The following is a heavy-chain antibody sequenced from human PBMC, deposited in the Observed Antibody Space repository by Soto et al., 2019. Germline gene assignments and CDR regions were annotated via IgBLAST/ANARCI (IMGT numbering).Heavy chain of an antibody. CDR3: ASLNDLTAAMPDDAFDI. CDR2: INPSGGST. D-gene: IGHD2-2*01. J-gene: IGHJ3*02. Sequence: ASVKVSCKASGYTFTSYYMHWVRQAPGQGLEWMGIINPSGGSTSYAQKFQGRVTMTRDTSTSTVYMELSSLRSEDTAVYYCASLNDLTAAMPDDAFDIWGQGTMVTVSS. V-gene: IGHV1-46*01. CDR1: GYTFTSYY.